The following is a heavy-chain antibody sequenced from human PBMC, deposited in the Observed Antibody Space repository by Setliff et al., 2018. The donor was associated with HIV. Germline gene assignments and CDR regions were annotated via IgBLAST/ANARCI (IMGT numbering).Heavy chain of an antibody. CDR3: ATRAYDSSGYLRSRVSGAAFDI. CDR1: GYTLTELS. V-gene: IGHV1-24*01. CDR2: FDPEYDKT. Sequence: ASVKVSCKVSGYTLTELSIHWVRQAPGKGLEWMGGFDPEYDKTFYAQKFQGRVTMPEDTSTDTAYMELTSLRSEDTAVYYCATRAYDSSGYLRSRVSGAAFDIWGQGTRVTVSS. D-gene: IGHD3-22*01. J-gene: IGHJ3*02.